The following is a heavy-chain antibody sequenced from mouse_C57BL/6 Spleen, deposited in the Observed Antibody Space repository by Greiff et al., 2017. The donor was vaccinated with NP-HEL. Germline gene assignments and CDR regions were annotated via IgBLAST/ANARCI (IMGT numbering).Heavy chain of an antibody. D-gene: IGHD1-1*01. Sequence: VQLQQSGAELVRPGSSVKLSCKASGYTFTSYWMDWVKQRPGQGLEWIGNMYPYDSETHYNQKFKDKATLTVDKYYSTAYMQVSSLTSEDSAVYYCARLITTVPPAYWGQGTLVTVSA. CDR3: ARLITTVPPAY. J-gene: IGHJ3*01. V-gene: IGHV1-61*01. CDR2: MYPYDSET. CDR1: GYTFTSYW.